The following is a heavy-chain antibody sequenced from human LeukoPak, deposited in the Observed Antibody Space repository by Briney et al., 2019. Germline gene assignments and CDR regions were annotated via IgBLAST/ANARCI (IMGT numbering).Heavy chain of an antibody. Sequence: GESLKISCKGSGYRFTSYWITWVRQMPGRGLEWMGTIDPSDSYTNYSPSSQGRVTISADKSISTAYLQWSSLKASDTAIYYCATYTDYELNYWGQGTLVTVSS. J-gene: IGHJ4*02. V-gene: IGHV5-10-1*01. CDR1: GYRFTSYW. CDR3: ATYTDYELNY. D-gene: IGHD5-12*01. CDR2: IDPSDSYT.